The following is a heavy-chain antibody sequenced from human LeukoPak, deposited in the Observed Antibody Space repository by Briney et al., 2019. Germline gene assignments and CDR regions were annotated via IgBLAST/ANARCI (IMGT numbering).Heavy chain of an antibody. J-gene: IGHJ4*02. CDR3: AKERGYSYTEIDY. D-gene: IGHD5-18*01. V-gene: IGHV3-21*04. Sequence: GGSLRLSCEASGFTFNTYSMNWARQAPGKGLEWVSSIDSSGGYMFYADSVKGRFIISRDNAKDSLYLQMNSLRAEDTAVYYCAKERGYSYTEIDYWGQGTLVTVSS. CDR2: IDSSGGYM. CDR1: GFTFNTYS.